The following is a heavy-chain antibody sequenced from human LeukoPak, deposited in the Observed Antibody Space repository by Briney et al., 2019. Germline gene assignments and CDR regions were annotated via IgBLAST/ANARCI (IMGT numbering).Heavy chain of an antibody. D-gene: IGHD1-7*01. CDR1: GYTFTSYG. CDR2: ISAYNGNT. J-gene: IGHJ4*02. CDR3: ARTLKLELRPFYFDY. Sequence: ASVTVSCKASGYTFTSYGISWVRQAPGQGLEWMGWISAYNGNTNYAQKLQGRVTMTTDTSTSTAYMELRSLRSDDTAVYYCARTLKLELRPFYFDYWGQGTLVTVSS. V-gene: IGHV1-18*01.